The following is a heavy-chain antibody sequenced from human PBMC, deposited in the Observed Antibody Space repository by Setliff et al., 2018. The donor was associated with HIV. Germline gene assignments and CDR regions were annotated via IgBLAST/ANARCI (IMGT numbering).Heavy chain of an antibody. J-gene: IGHJ4*02. CDR1: GFTFDDYA. CDR2: ISWNSGSI. D-gene: IGHD3-16*01. Sequence: GGSLRLSCAASGFTFDDYAMHWVRQAPGKGLEWVSGISWNSGSIGYADSVKGRFTISRDNAKNSLYLQMNSLRAEDTALYYCAKDHGLVPLGEFDYWGQGTLVTVSS. V-gene: IGHV3-9*01. CDR3: AKDHGLVPLGEFDY.